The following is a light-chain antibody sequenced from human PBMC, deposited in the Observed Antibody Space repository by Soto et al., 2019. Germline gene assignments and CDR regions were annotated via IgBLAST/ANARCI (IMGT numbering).Light chain of an antibody. CDR2: KAS. CDR3: QQYNSYPWT. V-gene: IGKV1-5*03. J-gene: IGKJ1*01. CDR1: QSSSSW. Sequence: DIQMTQSPSTLSASVGDRVTITCRASQSSSSWLAWYQQKPGKDPKVLIYKASSLESGVPSRFSGSGSGTEFTLTISSRQPDDFATSYCQQYNSYPWTFGQGTKVEIK.